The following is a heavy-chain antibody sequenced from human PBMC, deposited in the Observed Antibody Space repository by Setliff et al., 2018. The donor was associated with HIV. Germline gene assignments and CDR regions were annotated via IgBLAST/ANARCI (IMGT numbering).Heavy chain of an antibody. V-gene: IGHV1-18*04. J-gene: IGHJ4*02. D-gene: IGHD3-16*02. CDR3: VRDGIIRTTRVFDY. Sequence: GASVKVSCKASGYIFLGYDISWVRQAPGQGLEWMGWIDVNKGNTNYAERFQGRVTLTTDTSTNTAYMEVRSLTSGDTAVYYCVRDGIIRTTRVFDYWGQGTLVTVSS. CDR1: GYIFLGYD. CDR2: IDVNKGNT.